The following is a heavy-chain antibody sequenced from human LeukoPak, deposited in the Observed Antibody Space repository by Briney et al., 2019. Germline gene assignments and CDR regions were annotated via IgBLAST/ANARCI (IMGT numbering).Heavy chain of an antibody. Sequence: QPGGSLRLSCAASGFAFSVYWMSWVRQAPGKGLEWVANMNQDGSGKYYVDSVKGRFTISRDNAKNSLYLQMNSLRAEDTAVYYCARNAFDYWGQGTLVTVSS. J-gene: IGHJ4*02. CDR2: MNQDGSGK. CDR1: GFAFSVYW. V-gene: IGHV3-7*01. CDR3: ARNAFDY.